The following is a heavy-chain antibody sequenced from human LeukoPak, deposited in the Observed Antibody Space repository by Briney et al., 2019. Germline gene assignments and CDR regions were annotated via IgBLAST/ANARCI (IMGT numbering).Heavy chain of an antibody. Sequence: PGGSLRLSCAASGFTFSSYWMSWVRQAPGKGLELVANIKQDGSEKYYVDSVKGRFTISRDNAKNSLYLRMSSVRAEDTAVYYCARNQRRLDYWGQGTLVTVSS. V-gene: IGHV3-7*01. D-gene: IGHD1-14*01. J-gene: IGHJ4*02. CDR3: ARNQRRLDY. CDR1: GFTFSSYW. CDR2: IKQDGSEK.